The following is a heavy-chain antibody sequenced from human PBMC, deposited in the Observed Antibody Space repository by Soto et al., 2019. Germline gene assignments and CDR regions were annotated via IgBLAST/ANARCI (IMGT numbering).Heavy chain of an antibody. CDR1: RYTFSNYG. D-gene: IGHD2-2*01. CDR2: ISLYSDGT. V-gene: IGHV1-18*01. CDR3: ARVVPGAEAWFGP. J-gene: IGHJ5*02. Sequence: ASVKVSSKTSRYTFSNYGITWVRQAPGQPLEWLGWISLYSDGTNYAQKFQGRVSMTTDTSTTTAYMELRSLRSDDTAVYYCARVVPGAEAWFGPWGQGTLVTVSS.